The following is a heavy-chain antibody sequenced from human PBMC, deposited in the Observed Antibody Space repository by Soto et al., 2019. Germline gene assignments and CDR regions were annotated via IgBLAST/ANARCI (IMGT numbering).Heavy chain of an antibody. Sequence: SVKVSCKASGGTFSSYAISWVRQAPGQGLEWMGGIIPIFGTAAYAQKFEGRLTVTTDASTSTAYMELSSLTSEDTAVYYCARGFSSYSDHWAQVTLVTVSS. CDR1: GGTFSSYA. J-gene: IGHJ4*02. D-gene: IGHD6-13*01. CDR2: IIPIFGTA. CDR3: ARGFSSYSDH. V-gene: IGHV1-69*05.